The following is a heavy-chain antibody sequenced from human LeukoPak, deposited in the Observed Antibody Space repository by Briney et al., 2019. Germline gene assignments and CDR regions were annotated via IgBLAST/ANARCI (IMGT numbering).Heavy chain of an antibody. CDR2: IYYSGST. J-gene: IGHJ6*02. D-gene: IGHD3-9*01. Sequence: PSETLSLTCTVFGGSISSSNYYWGWIRQPPGKGLEWIGSIYYSGSTYYNPSLKSRVTISVDTSKNQFSLKLSSVTAADTAVYYCARHIDYDILTGYSDYGMDVWGQGTTFTVSS. CDR1: GGSISSSNYY. V-gene: IGHV4-39*01. CDR3: ARHIDYDILTGYSDYGMDV.